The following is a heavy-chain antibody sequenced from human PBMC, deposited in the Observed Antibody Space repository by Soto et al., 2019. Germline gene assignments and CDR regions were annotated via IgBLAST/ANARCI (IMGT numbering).Heavy chain of an antibody. Sequence: GGSLRLSCAASGFTFSSYAMNWVRQAPGKGLEWVSAISGSGHYTYYADSVKGRLNISRDNSKNILSLQMNSLRAEDKAVYYSAKIHRSGWSLFDYWVQGTLVTVSS. CDR1: GFTFSSYA. V-gene: IGHV3-23*01. CDR3: AKIHRSGWSLFDY. D-gene: IGHD6-13*01. CDR2: ISGSGHYT. J-gene: IGHJ4*02.